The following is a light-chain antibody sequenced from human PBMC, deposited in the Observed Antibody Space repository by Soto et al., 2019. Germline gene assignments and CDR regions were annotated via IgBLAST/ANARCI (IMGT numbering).Light chain of an antibody. J-gene: IGLJ1*01. V-gene: IGLV2-8*01. CDR3: SSYGGYNNVV. Sequence: QSVLTQRPSASGSPGQSVTISCTGTSSDVGGYNYVSWFQQHPGKAPKLIIHEVNQRPSGVPDRFSGSKSGNTASLTVSGLQAEDEGTYYCSSYGGYNNVVFGTGTKVTV. CDR1: SSDVGGYNY. CDR2: EVN.